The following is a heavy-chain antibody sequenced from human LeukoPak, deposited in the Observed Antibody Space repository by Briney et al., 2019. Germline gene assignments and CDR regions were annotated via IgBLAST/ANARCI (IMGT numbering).Heavy chain of an antibody. CDR3: ARDLRMITFRGAIVPNYYYGMDV. V-gene: IGHV3-30*04. CDR2: ILYDGGNE. J-gene: IGHJ6*02. Sequence: PGGSLRLSFAASGFSFDSYALHWVRQAPGKGLEGVAIILYDGGNEYYAASVKGRFTISRDNSENTLYLQMNSLRAEDAAVYYCARDLRMITFRGAIVPNYYYGMDVWGQGTTVTVSS. CDR1: GFSFDSYA. D-gene: IGHD3-16*02.